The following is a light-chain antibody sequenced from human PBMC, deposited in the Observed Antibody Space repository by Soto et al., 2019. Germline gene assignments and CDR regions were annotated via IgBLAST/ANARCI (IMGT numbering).Light chain of an antibody. Sequence: QSALTQPASVSGSPGQSITISCTGTSSDVGGYNYVSWYQQHPGKAPKLMIYDVSNRPSGVSNRFSGSKSGNTASLTISGLQAEEEADYYCSSYTSSSTPSFGGGTKLTVL. CDR3: SSYTSSSTPS. V-gene: IGLV2-14*01. CDR1: SSDVGGYNY. J-gene: IGLJ2*01. CDR2: DVS.